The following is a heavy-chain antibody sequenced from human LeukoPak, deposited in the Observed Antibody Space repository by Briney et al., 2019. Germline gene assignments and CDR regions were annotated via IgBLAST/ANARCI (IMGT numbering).Heavy chain of an antibody. J-gene: IGHJ4*02. CDR1: GYSISSGYY. D-gene: IGHD6-19*01. CDR3: ARRYTSGWFFDY. Sequence: SETLSLTCAVSGYSISSGYYWGWIRQTPGKGLEWIGSIYQSGSTYYNPSLRSRVTISLDMSKNHFSLKLISVTAADTDVHFCARRYTSGWFFDYWGQGTLVTVSS. V-gene: IGHV4-38-2*01. CDR2: IYQSGST.